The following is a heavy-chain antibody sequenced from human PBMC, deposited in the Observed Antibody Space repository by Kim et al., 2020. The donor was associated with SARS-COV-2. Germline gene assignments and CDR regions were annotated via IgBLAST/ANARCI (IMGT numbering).Heavy chain of an antibody. V-gene: IGHV3-21*01. J-gene: IGHJ6*02. CDR3: ARDTGYSYGSYYYYGMDV. D-gene: IGHD5-18*01. CDR1: GFTFSSYS. CDR2: ISSSSSYI. Sequence: GGSLRLSCAASGFTFSSYSMNWVRQAPGKGLEWVSSISSSSSYIYYADSVKGRFTISRDNAKNSLYLQMNSLRAEDTAVYYCARDTGYSYGSYYYYGMDVWGQGTTVTVSS.